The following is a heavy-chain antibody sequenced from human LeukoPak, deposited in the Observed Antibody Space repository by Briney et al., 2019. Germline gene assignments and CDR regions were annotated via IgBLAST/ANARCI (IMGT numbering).Heavy chain of an antibody. CDR2: IKQDGSDT. Sequence: GGSLRLSCAASGFTFSTYWMSWVRQAPGRALEWVANIKQDGSDTHYVGSVKGRFTISRDNAKNSLYLQMNSLRAEDTAVYYCARDLGGDSWWGQGTLVTVSS. J-gene: IGHJ4*02. D-gene: IGHD2-21*02. V-gene: IGHV3-7*05. CDR1: GFTFSTYW. CDR3: ARDLGGDSW.